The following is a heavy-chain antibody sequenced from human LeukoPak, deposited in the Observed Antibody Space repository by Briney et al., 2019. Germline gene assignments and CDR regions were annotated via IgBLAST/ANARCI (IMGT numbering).Heavy chain of an antibody. CDR3: ARDARGGYSYGYVPNFDY. CDR1: GGTFSSYA. CDR2: IIPIFGTA. D-gene: IGHD5-18*01. V-gene: IGHV1-69*13. J-gene: IGHJ4*02. Sequence: ASVKVSCKASGGTFSSYAISWVRQAPGQGLEWMGGIIPIFGTANYAQKFQGRVTITSDEPTSTAYMELSSLRSEDTAVYYCARDARGGYSYGYVPNFDYWGQGTLVTVSS.